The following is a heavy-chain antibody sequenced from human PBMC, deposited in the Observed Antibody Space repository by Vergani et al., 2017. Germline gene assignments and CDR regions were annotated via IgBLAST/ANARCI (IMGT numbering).Heavy chain of an antibody. D-gene: IGHD6-13*01. CDR3: ARDGRIAAAGMGGVGWFDP. V-gene: IGHV4-59*01. CDR2: IYYSGST. J-gene: IGHJ5*02. CDR1: GGSISSYY. Sequence: QVQLQQWGAGLLKPSETLSLTCTVSGGSISSYYWSWIRQPPGKGLEWIGYIYYSGSTNYNPSLKSRVTISVDTSKNQFSLKLSSVTAADTAVYYCARDGRIAAAGMGGVGWFDPWGQGTLVTVSS.